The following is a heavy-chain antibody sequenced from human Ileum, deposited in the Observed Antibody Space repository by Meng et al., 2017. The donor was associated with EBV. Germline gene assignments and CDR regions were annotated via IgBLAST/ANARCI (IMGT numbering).Heavy chain of an antibody. D-gene: IGHD4-17*01. J-gene: IGHJ4*02. CDR3: ARVPQTTLTIGGPDY. CDR2: INPTGEYT. CDR1: GYTFTNTW. Sequence: QVQQVQAGAEVKNPGASAKVSCKATGYTFTNTWRNWVRKAPGQGLEWMGIINPTGEYTYYTQKFQGRVILTRDESTSPVSMDLSSLRSEDTAVYYCARVPQTTLTIGGPDYWGQGTLVTVSS. V-gene: IGHV1-46*01.